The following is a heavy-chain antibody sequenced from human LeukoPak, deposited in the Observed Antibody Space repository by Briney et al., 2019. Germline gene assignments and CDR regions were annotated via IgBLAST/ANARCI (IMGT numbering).Heavy chain of an antibody. J-gene: IGHJ4*02. D-gene: IGHD3-22*01. V-gene: IGHV1-2*02. CDR1: GYTFTGYY. CDR2: INPNSGGT. CDR3: ARVPTYYYDSSGYYVFDY. Sequence: GASLKVSCKASGYTFTGYYMHWVRQAPGQGLEWMGWINPNSGGTNYAQKFQGRVTMTRDTSISTAYMELSRLRSDDTAVYYCARVPTYYYDSSGYYVFDYWGQGTLVTVSS.